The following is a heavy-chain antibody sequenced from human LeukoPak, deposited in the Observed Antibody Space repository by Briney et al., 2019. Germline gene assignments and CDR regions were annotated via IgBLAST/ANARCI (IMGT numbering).Heavy chain of an antibody. CDR2: IITIFGTA. V-gene: IGHV1-69*13. D-gene: IGHD6-19*01. CDR1: GGTFSSYA. Sequence: SVTVSCKASGGTFSSYAISWVRQAPGQGLEWMGGIITIFGTANYAQKFQGRVTITADESTSTAYMELSSLRSEDTAVYYCASGPPYSSGWYATDAFDIWGQGTMVTVSS. CDR3: ASGPPYSSGWYATDAFDI. J-gene: IGHJ3*02.